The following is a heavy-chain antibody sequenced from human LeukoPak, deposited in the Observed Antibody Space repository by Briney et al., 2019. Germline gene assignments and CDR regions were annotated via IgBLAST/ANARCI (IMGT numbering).Heavy chain of an antibody. CDR2: ISTSGST. V-gene: IGHV4-4*07. Sequence: SETLSPTCTVSGGSISSYYWSWIRQPAGKGLEWVGRISTSGSTNYNPSLKSRVAVSLDTSKNQFSLRLSSVTAAGTAVYYCARLYSSGWYVKGAYYFDYWGQGTLVTVSS. D-gene: IGHD6-19*01. J-gene: IGHJ4*02. CDR3: ARLYSSGWYVKGAYYFDY. CDR1: GGSISSYY.